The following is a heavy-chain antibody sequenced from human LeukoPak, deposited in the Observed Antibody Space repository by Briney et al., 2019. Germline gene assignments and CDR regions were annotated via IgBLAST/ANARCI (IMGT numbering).Heavy chain of an antibody. CDR2: INHSGST. D-gene: IGHD5-18*01. CDR3: ATNPGYSYGRDSDY. Sequence: PSETLSLTCAVYGGSFSGYYWSWIRQPPGKGREWIGEINHSGSTNYNPSLKSRVTISVDTSKNQFSLKLSSVTAADTAVYYCATNPGYSYGRDSDYWGQGTLVTVSS. CDR1: GGSFSGYY. V-gene: IGHV4-34*01. J-gene: IGHJ4*02.